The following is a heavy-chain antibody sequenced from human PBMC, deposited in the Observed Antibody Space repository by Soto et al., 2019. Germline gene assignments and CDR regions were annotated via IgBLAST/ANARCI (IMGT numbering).Heavy chain of an antibody. D-gene: IGHD4-4*01. CDR2: ISGYNGNT. V-gene: IGHV1-18*01. J-gene: IGHJ6*03. CDR1: GYTFRSYG. Sequence: ASVKVSCKASGYTFRSYGISWVRQAPGQGLEWMGWISGYNGNTHYSQKFQGKVTMTTDTSTSTAYMELRNLRSDDTAVYYCAKADSNYAGRFSYYMDVWGTGTMVTVS. CDR3: AKADSNYAGRFSYYMDV.